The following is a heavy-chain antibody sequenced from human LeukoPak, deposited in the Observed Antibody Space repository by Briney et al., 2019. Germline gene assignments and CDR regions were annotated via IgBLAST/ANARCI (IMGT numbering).Heavy chain of an antibody. J-gene: IGHJ3*02. Sequence: PGGSLRLSCAASGCTFSSYGMHWVRQAPGKGLEWVAFIRYDGSNKYYADSVKGRFTISRDNSKNTLYLQMNSLRAEDTAVYYCAKDRSGSYDAFNIWGQGTMVTVSS. CDR2: IRYDGSNK. D-gene: IGHD1-26*01. V-gene: IGHV3-30*02. CDR3: AKDRSGSYDAFNI. CDR1: GCTFSSYG.